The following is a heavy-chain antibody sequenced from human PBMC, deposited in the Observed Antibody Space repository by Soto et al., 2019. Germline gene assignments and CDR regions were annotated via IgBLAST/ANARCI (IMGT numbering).Heavy chain of an antibody. V-gene: IGHV3-23*01. Sequence: EVQLLESGGGLVQPGGSLTLACAASGFNFNVYAMAWVRQALGKGLEWVSSITRNGGSRYYADSVKGRFTISRDNSKGTLNLQLNSLRVEYTGLYVCVKDYRTTSPAWGQGTLVTVSS. CDR1: GFNFNVYA. CDR2: ITRNGGSR. D-gene: IGHD3-16*02. CDR3: VKDYRTTSPA. J-gene: IGHJ4*02.